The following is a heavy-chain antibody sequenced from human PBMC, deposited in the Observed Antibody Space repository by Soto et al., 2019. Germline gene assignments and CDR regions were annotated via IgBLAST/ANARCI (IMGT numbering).Heavy chain of an antibody. D-gene: IGHD2-8*01. CDR2: ISFDGNIK. Sequence: GSLKLSCGASGFTFSDHCIPWVRHVPGQGLGWVAVISFDGNIKYDADSVKGRFTISRDNSKNTLFLQMDSLKGEDTAVYSCARAPRRYCTSLSCLGLYGLDVWGQGTAVTVSS. J-gene: IGHJ6*02. CDR1: GFTFSDHC. V-gene: IGHV3-30-3*01. CDR3: ARAPRRYCTSLSCLGLYGLDV.